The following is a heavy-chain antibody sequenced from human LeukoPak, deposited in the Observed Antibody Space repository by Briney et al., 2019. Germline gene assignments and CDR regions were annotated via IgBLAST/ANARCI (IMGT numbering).Heavy chain of an antibody. CDR3: TKGTSWVSDYYYMDV. J-gene: IGHJ6*03. D-gene: IGHD2-8*01. Sequence: GGSLRLSCAASGFTFSSYAMSWVRQAPGKGLEWVSAISGSGGSTYYAHSVKGRFTISRDNSKNTLYLQMNSLRAEDTAVYYCTKGTSWVSDYYYMDVWGKGTTVTVSS. CDR1: GFTFSSYA. CDR2: ISGSGGST. V-gene: IGHV3-23*01.